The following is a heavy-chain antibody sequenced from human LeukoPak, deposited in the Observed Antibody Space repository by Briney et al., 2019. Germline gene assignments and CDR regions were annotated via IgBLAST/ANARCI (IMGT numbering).Heavy chain of an antibody. J-gene: IGHJ4*02. CDR3: TRAGYYYDSNYFDF. Sequence: TGGSLRLSCAASGFTFSRYNMNWVRQAPGKGLEWVSSISSSGRDIYYADSVKGRFTISRDNAKNSLYLQMYSLRAEDTAVYFCTRAGYYYDSNYFDFWGQGTLVTVSS. D-gene: IGHD3-22*01. V-gene: IGHV3-21*01. CDR1: GFTFSRYN. CDR2: ISSSGRDI.